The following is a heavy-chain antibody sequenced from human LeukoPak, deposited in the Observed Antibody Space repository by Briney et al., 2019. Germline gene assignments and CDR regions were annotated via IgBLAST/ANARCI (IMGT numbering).Heavy chain of an antibody. V-gene: IGHV3-23*01. CDR2: ISGSGGST. CDR3: AKVGDSSGYAVSMGDFDY. Sequence: GGSLRLSCAASGFTFSSYAMSWVRQAPGKGLEWVSAISGSGGSTYYADSVKGRFTISRDNSKNTLYLQMNSLRAEDTAVYYCAKVGDSSGYAVSMGDFDYWGQGTLVTVSS. J-gene: IGHJ4*02. D-gene: IGHD3-22*01. CDR1: GFTFSSYA.